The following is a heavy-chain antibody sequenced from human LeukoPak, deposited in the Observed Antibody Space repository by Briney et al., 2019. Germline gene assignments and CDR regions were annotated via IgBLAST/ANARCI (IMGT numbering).Heavy chain of an antibody. D-gene: IGHD3-3*01. CDR3: AREKEYDFWSGYYYYYYMDV. CDR2: IKQDGSEK. J-gene: IGHJ6*03. CDR1: GFTFSSYW. V-gene: IGHV3-7*01. Sequence: GGSLRLSCAASGFTFSSYWMSWVRQAPGKGLEWVANIKQDGSEKYYVDSVKGRFTISRDNAKNSLYLQMNSLRAEDTAVYYCAREKEYDFWSGYYYYYYMDVWGKGTTVTVSS.